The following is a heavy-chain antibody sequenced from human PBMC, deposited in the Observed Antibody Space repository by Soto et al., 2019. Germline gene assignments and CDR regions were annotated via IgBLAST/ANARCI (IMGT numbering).Heavy chain of an antibody. CDR2: IDPSDSYT. D-gene: IGHD3-9*01. CDR3: ARHEAYYDIGDAFDI. J-gene: IGHJ3*02. V-gene: IGHV5-10-1*01. CDR1: GWKLTRSW. Sequence: GEALNISEDGFGWKLTRSWRRRVPPITRKGLEWMGRIDPSDSYTNYSPSFQGHVTISADKSISTAYLQWSSLKASDTAMYYCARHEAYYDIGDAFDIWGQGTMVTFS.